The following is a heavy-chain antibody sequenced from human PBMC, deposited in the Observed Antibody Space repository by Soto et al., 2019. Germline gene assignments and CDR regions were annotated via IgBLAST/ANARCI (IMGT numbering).Heavy chain of an antibody. CDR2: ISGSGGST. V-gene: IGHV3-23*01. J-gene: IGHJ6*03. CDR3: AKGEGTTYYYYYYMDV. D-gene: IGHD1-1*01. Sequence: GGSLRLSCAASGFTFSSYAMSWVRQAPGKGLEWVSAISGSGGSTYYADSVKGRFTISRDNSKNTLYLQMNSLRAEDTAVYYCAKGEGTTYYYYYYMDVWGKGTTVTVSS. CDR1: GFTFSSYA.